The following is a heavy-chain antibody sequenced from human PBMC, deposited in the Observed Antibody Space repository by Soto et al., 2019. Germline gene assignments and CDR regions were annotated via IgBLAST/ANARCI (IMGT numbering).Heavy chain of an antibody. Sequence: GGSLRLSCVGSGFTFSVYSMNWVRQAPGKGLEWVSYISSGSSIIYYADSMKGRFTISRDNAKKSLYLQMNSLRDEDTAVYYCARDGYGDDVGFDYWGQGALVTVSS. J-gene: IGHJ4*02. CDR1: GFTFSVYS. CDR3: ARDGYGDDVGFDY. D-gene: IGHD5-12*01. V-gene: IGHV3-48*02. CDR2: ISSGSSII.